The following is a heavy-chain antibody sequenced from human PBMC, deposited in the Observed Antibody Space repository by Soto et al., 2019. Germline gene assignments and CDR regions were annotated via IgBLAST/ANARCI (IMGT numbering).Heavy chain of an antibody. J-gene: IGHJ4*02. Sequence: EVHLVESGGDLVQPGGSLRLSCAASGFTFSSYWMHWARQAPGKGLVWLSSIDGVGTVIPHADSVKGRFTVSRDNAKNTLKRQRNSLRAEDTAVHYCVREACSGGLCKVFDYWGQGTPVTVSS. V-gene: IGHV3-74*01. D-gene: IGHD2-15*01. CDR3: VREACSGGLCKVFDY. CDR1: GFTFSSYW. CDR2: IDGVGTVI.